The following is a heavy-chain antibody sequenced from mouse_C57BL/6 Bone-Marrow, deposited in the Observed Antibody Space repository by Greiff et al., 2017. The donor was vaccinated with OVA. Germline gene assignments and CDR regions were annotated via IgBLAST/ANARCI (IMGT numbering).Heavy chain of an antibody. Sequence: EVKLVESGGDLVKPGGSLKLSCAASGFTFSSYGMSWVRQTPDKRLEWVATISSGGSYTYYPDSVKGRFTISRDNAKNTLYLQMSSLKSEDTAMYYCARPYYSNYPFAYWVQGTLVTVSA. D-gene: IGHD2-5*01. CDR3: ARPYYSNYPFAY. V-gene: IGHV5-6*01. J-gene: IGHJ3*01. CDR2: ISSGGSYT. CDR1: GFTFSSYG.